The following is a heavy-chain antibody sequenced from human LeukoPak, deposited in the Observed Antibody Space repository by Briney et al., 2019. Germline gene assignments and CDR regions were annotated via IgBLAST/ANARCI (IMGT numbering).Heavy chain of an antibody. V-gene: IGHV3-9*01. CDR1: GFTFDDYA. J-gene: IGHJ4*02. CDR2: ISWNSGSI. Sequence: PGGSLRLSCAASGFTFDDYAMHWVRQAPGKGLEWVSGISWNSGSIGYADSVEGRFTISRDNAKNSLYLQMNSLRAEDTALYYCAKGLGVVVPAAIFDYWGQGTLVTVSS. D-gene: IGHD2-2*01. CDR3: AKGLGVVVPAAIFDY.